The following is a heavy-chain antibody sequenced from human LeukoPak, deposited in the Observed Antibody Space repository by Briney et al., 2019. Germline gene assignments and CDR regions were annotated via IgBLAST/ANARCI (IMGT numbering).Heavy chain of an antibody. CDR2: INQDGGEK. D-gene: IGHD3-16*02. CDR3: AKEDDYVWGSYRYDAFDY. CDR1: GFTFSGSW. Sequence: PGGSLRLSCAASGFTFSGSWMSWVRQAPGKGLEWVAHINQDGGEKNYVDSVKGRFTISRDNAENSLYLQMNSLRAEDTAVYYCAKEDDYVWGSYRYDAFDYWGQGTLVTVSS. J-gene: IGHJ4*02. V-gene: IGHV3-7*05.